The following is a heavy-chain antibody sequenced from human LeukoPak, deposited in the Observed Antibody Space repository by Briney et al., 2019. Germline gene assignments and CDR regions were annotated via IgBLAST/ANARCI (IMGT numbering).Heavy chain of an antibody. CDR3: ARAGLRYFDWLLDDGIDY. Sequence: LETLSPTCAVYGGSFSGYYWSWIRQPPGKGLEWIGEINHSGSTNYNPSLKSRVTISVDTSKNQFSLKLSSVTAADTAVYYCARAGLRYFDWLLDDGIDYWGQGTLVTVSS. J-gene: IGHJ4*02. D-gene: IGHD3-9*01. V-gene: IGHV4-34*01. CDR2: INHSGST. CDR1: GGSFSGYY.